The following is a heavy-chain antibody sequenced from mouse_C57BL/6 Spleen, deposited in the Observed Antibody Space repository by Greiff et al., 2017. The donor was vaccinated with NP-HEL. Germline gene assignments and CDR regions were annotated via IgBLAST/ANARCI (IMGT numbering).Heavy chain of an antibody. V-gene: IGHV1-59*01. CDR1: GYTFTSYW. CDR3: ARGGVTHFNY. Sequence: QVQLQQPGAELVRPGTSVKLSCKASGYTFTSYWMHWVKQRPGQGLEWIGVIDPSDSYTTSNQKFKGKATLTVDTSSSTAYMQLSSLTSEDSAVYYCARGGVTHFNYWGQGTTLTVSS. J-gene: IGHJ2*01. D-gene: IGHD2-5*01. CDR2: IDPSDSYT.